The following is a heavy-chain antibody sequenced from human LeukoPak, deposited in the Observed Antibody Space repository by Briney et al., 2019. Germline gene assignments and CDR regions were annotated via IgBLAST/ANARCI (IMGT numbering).Heavy chain of an antibody. CDR1: GFTFSRFT. D-gene: IGHD2-2*01. Sequence: GGSLRLSCAASGFTFSRFTMSWVRQAPGTGLEWVSGISGSGDSTYYVDSVKGRFPISRDNSKNTLYLHMNSLRTEDTAIYYCAKQRSEVPVAASNYWGQGTLVTVSS. CDR2: ISGSGDST. J-gene: IGHJ4*02. CDR3: AKQRSEVPVAASNY. V-gene: IGHV3-23*01.